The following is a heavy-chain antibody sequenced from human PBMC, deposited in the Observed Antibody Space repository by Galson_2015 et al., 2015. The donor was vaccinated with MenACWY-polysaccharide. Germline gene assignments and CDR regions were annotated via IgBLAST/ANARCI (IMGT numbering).Heavy chain of an antibody. J-gene: IGHJ3*01. V-gene: IGHV3-7*03. CDR3: ARDPACGAFDV. CDR1: GFSFESLW. Sequence: SLRLSCAASGFSFESLWMSWVRQVPGKGLQEVAQINLDGSVKTYADSVRGRFTISRDNAEKSLSLQMSSLRADDTAVYYCARDPACGAFDVWGQGTMLLVSS. CDR2: INLDGSVK.